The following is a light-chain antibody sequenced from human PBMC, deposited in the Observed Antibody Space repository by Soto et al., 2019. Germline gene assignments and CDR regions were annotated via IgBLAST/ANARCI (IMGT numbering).Light chain of an antibody. V-gene: IGKV3-20*01. J-gene: IGKJ2*01. CDR2: GAS. CDR1: QSVSSSY. Sequence: EIVLTHSPGTLSLSPGERATLSCRASQSVSSSYLAWYQQKPGQAPRLLIYGASSRATGIPDRFSGSGSGTDFTLTISRLEPEDFAMYYCQQYGSSLYTFGQGTKLEIK. CDR3: QQYGSSLYT.